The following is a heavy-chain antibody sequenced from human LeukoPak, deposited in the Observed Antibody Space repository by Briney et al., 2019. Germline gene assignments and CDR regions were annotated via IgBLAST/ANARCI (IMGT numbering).Heavy chain of an antibody. Sequence: SETLSLTCAVYGGSFSGYYWSWIRQPPGKGLEWIGEINHSGSTNYNPSLKSRVTISVDTSKNQFSLKLSSVTAADTAVYYCARHNYDSSGYYSYWGQGTLVTVSS. CDR2: INHSGST. CDR3: ARHNYDSSGYYSY. V-gene: IGHV4-34*01. D-gene: IGHD3-22*01. CDR1: GGSFSGYY. J-gene: IGHJ4*02.